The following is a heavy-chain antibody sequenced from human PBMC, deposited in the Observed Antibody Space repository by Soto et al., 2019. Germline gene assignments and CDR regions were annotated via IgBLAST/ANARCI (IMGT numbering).Heavy chain of an antibody. CDR2: INHSGST. D-gene: IGHD2-15*01. J-gene: IGHJ5*02. V-gene: IGHV4-34*01. CDR3: ARGLYCSGGSCYRLGWFDP. Sequence: SETLSLTCAVYGGSFSGYYWSWIRQPPGKGLEWIGEINHSGSTNYNPSLKSRVTISVDTSKNQFSLKLSSVTAADTAVYYCARGLYCSGGSCYRLGWFDPWGQGTLVTVSS. CDR1: GGSFSGYY.